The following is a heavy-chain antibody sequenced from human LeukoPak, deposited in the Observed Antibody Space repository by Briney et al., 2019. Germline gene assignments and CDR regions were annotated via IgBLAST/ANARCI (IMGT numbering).Heavy chain of an antibody. V-gene: IGHV4-34*01. CDR1: GGSFSGYY. CDR2: INHSGST. J-gene: IGHJ4*02. CDR3: ARHDRCSSTSCSLYYFDS. Sequence: PSETLSLTCAVYGGSFSGYYWSWIRQPPGKGLEWIGEINHSGSTNYNPSLKSRVTISVDTSKNQFSLKLSSVTAADTAVYYCARHDRCSSTSCSLYYFDSWGQGTLVTVSS. D-gene: IGHD2-2*01.